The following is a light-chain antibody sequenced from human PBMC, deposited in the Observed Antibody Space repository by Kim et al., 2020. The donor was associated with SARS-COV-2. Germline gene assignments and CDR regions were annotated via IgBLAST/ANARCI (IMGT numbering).Light chain of an antibody. V-gene: IGKV3-20*01. CDR3: QQYGSSPFT. CDR2: GAS. J-gene: IGKJ3*01. CDR1: QSVSSNY. Sequence: ELVLTQSPGTLSLSPGERATLSCRASQSVSSNYVAWYQLKPGQAPRLLIYGASSRATGIPDRFSGSGSGTDFTLTISRLEPEDYALYYCQQYGSSPFTFGPGTKVDIK.